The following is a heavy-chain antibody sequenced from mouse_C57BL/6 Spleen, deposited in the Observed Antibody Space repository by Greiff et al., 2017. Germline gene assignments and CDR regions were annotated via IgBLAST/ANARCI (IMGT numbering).Heavy chain of an antibody. CDR3: AHYYGSRGGFAY. CDR2: IDPSDSYT. Sequence: VQLQQPGAELVKPGASVKLSCKASGYTFTSYWMQWVKQRPGQGLEWIGEIDPSDSYTNYNQKFKGKATLTVDTSSSTAYMQLSSLTSEDSAVYYCAHYYGSRGGFAYWGQGTLVTVSA. V-gene: IGHV1-50*01. J-gene: IGHJ3*01. D-gene: IGHD1-1*01. CDR1: GYTFTSYW.